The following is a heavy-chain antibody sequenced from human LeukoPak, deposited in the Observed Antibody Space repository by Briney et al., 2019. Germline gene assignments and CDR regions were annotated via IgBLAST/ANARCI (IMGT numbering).Heavy chain of an antibody. CDR3: ARHSVGTYYYDSSGYSFDY. CDR2: IYPGDSDT. D-gene: IGHD3-22*01. Sequence: GESLKISCQGSGYSFNTYWIGWVRQMPGKGLEWMGIIYPGDSDTRYCPSFQGQVTISVDKSINTAYLQWSSLKASDTAMYYCARHSVGTYYYDSSGYSFDYWGQGTLVTVSS. CDR1: GYSFNTYW. J-gene: IGHJ4*02. V-gene: IGHV5-51*01.